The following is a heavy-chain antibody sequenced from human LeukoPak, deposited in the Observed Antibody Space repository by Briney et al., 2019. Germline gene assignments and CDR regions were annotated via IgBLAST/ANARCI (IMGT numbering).Heavy chain of an antibody. J-gene: IGHJ4*02. D-gene: IGHD3-3*01. CDR3: AREPSRTIFGVVPNQPPN. V-gene: IGHV4-61*01. CDR1: GGSVSSGSYY. Sequence: SETLSLTCTVSGGSVSSGSYYWSWIRQPPGKGLEWIGYIYYSGSTNYNPSLKSRVTTSVDTSKNQFSLKLSSVTAADTAVYYCAREPSRTIFGVVPNQPPNWGQGTLVTVSS. CDR2: IYYSGST.